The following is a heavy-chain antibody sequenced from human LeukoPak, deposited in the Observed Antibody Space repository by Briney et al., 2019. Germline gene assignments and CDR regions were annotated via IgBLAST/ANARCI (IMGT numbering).Heavy chain of an antibody. CDR2: ISYDGSNK. CDR3: ARGYSGSFMAFDI. V-gene: IGHV3-30*03. J-gene: IGHJ3*02. Sequence: PGRSLRLSCTASGFTFSSYGMHWVRQAPGKGLEWVAVISYDGSNKYYADSVKGRFTISRDNSKNTLYLQMNSLRAEDTAVYYCARGYSGSFMAFDIWGQGTMVTVSS. CDR1: GFTFSSYG. D-gene: IGHD1-26*01.